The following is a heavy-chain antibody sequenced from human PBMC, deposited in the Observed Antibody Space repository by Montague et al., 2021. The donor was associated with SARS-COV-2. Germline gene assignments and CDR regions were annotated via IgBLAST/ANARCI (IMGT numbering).Heavy chain of an antibody. V-gene: IGHV3-53*01. CDR2: IDAVGNT. Sequence: SLRLSCAASGLTVSYNYLTWVRQAPGRGLEWVSFIDAVGNTYYADSVXXRFTVSRDNSKNTVYLQMNSLRVEDTAIYYCARDERRASKWSYGLDVWGPGTPVTVSS. CDR3: ARDERRASKWSYGLDV. J-gene: IGHJ6*02. CDR1: GLTVSYNY. D-gene: IGHD2-15*01.